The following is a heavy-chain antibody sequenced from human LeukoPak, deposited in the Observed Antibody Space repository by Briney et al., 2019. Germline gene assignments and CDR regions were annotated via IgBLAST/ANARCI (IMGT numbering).Heavy chain of an antibody. CDR1: GYTFTGYY. J-gene: IGHJ6*03. Sequence: ASVKVSCKASGYTFTGYYMHWVRQAPGQGLEWMGWINPNSGGTNYAQKFQGRVTMTWDTSISTAYMELSRLRSDDTAVYYCARGYSSSFHYYYYMDVWGKGTTVTVSS. CDR2: INPNSGGT. D-gene: IGHD6-6*01. CDR3: ARGYSSSFHYYYYMDV. V-gene: IGHV1-2*02.